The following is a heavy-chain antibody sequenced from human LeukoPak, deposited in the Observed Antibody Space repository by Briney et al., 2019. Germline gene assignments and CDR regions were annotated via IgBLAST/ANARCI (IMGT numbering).Heavy chain of an antibody. Sequence: ASVKVSCKASGYSFTSHYMHWVRQAPGQGLEWMGLINPSGSSTLYAQKFQGRVTMTRDMSTTTDYMELSRLRSDDTAVYYCARDQTVAGTCWFDPWGQGTLVTVSS. CDR2: INPSGSST. J-gene: IGHJ5*02. CDR3: ARDQTVAGTCWFDP. V-gene: IGHV1-46*01. D-gene: IGHD6-19*01. CDR1: GYSFTSHY.